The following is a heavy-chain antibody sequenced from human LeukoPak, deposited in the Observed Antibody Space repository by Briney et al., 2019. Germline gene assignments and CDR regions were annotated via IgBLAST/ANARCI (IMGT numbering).Heavy chain of an antibody. CDR1: GFTFSSYW. D-gene: IGHD2-15*01. CDR2: IKQDGSEK. Sequence: GGSLRLSCAASGFTFSSYWMSWVRQAPGKGLEWVANIKQDGSEKYYVDSVKGRFTISRDNAKNSLYLQMNSLRAEDTAVYYCAKVPPVVVAAMSWVWFDPWGQGTLVTVSS. V-gene: IGHV3-7*03. J-gene: IGHJ5*02. CDR3: AKVPPVVVAAMSWVWFDP.